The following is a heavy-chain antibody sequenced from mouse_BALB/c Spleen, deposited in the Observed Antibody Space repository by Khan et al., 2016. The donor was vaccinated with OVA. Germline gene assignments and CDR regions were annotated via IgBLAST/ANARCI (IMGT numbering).Heavy chain of an antibody. CDR1: GYTFTNYG. V-gene: IGHV9-1*02. CDR3: ARISSYWYSDF. D-gene: IGHD6-2*01. Sequence: QLVQSGPELKKPGETVKISCKASGYTFTNYGMNWVKQAPGKGLKWMGWINTYTGKATYGDDFKGRFALSLETSASTAYLQINNLINEDMATYFCARISSYWYSDFWGAGTTVTVSS. J-gene: IGHJ1*01. CDR2: INTYTGKA.